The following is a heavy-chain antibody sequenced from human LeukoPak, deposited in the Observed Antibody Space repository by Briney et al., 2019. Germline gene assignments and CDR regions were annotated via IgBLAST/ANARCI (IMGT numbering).Heavy chain of an antibody. CDR1: GFTFSSYA. Sequence: GGSLRLSCAASGFTFSSYAMHWVRQAPGKGLEWVAVISYVETSKYYADSVKGRFTISRDSAKNSLYLQMNSLRDEDTAVYYCARDRDSGDYTAAPGDYWGQGTLVTVSS. V-gene: IGHV3-30-3*01. CDR3: ARDRDSGDYTAAPGDY. CDR2: ISYVETSK. J-gene: IGHJ4*02. D-gene: IGHD4-17*01.